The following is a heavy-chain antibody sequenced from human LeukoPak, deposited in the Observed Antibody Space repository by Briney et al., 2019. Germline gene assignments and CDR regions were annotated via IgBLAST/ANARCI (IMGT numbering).Heavy chain of an antibody. CDR3: ARGQPDYDYVWGSYPSYYFDY. V-gene: IGHV1-18*04. Sequence: ASVKVSCKASGYTFTSYYMHWVRQAPGQGLEWMGWISAYNGNTNYAQKLQGRVTMTTDTSTSTAYMELRSLRSDDTAVYYCARGQPDYDYVWGSYPSYYFDYWGQGTLVTVSS. CDR2: ISAYNGNT. D-gene: IGHD3-16*02. CDR1: GYTFTSYY. J-gene: IGHJ4*02.